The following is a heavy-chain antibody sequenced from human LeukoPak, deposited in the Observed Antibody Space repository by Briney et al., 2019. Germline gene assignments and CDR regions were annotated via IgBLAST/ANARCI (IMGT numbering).Heavy chain of an antibody. D-gene: IGHD2-15*01. V-gene: IGHV1-2*02. J-gene: IGHJ6*03. Sequence: GASVKVSCKASGSTFTVYYIHWVRQAPRQGLEWMGWINPTSGATNYAPKFQGRVTMTRDTSISTAYMELNSLRSDDTAVYFCARGVVAATFYYYMDVWGKGTTVTVSS. CDR2: INPTSGAT. CDR3: ARGVVAATFYYYMDV. CDR1: GSTFTVYY.